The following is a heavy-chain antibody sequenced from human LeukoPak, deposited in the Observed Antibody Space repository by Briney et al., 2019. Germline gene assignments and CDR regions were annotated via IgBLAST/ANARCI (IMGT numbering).Heavy chain of an antibody. V-gene: IGHV3-23*01. Sequence: GGSLRLSCAASGFTFSTYAMSWVRQAPGKGLERVSAISGSGSSPYYADPVKGRFTVSRDNSKNTLYLQMNRLRAEDTAIYYCAKGLNYYDSSGYSYFDYWGQGTLVTVSS. CDR1: GFTFSTYA. J-gene: IGHJ4*02. CDR2: ISGSGSSP. D-gene: IGHD3-22*01. CDR3: AKGLNYYDSSGYSYFDY.